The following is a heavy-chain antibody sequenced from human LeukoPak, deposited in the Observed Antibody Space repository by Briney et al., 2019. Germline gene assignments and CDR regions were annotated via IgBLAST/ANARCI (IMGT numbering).Heavy chain of an antibody. V-gene: IGHV4-4*02. J-gene: IGHJ4*02. CDR1: GGSISSNNW. D-gene: IGHD1-1*01. Sequence: SETLSLTCAVSGGSISSNNWWGWVRQPPGKGLEWIGGIYHSGSPNYNPSLKSRVTISVDKSRNHFSLNLSSVTAADTAVYYCARVNINNWHSCDYWGQGTLVTVSS. CDR3: ARVNINNWHSCDY. CDR2: IYHSGSP.